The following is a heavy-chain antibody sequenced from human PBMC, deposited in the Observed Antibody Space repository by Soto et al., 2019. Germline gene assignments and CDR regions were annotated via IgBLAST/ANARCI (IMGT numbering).Heavy chain of an antibody. D-gene: IGHD6-6*01. Sequence: PXETRPLTCTVAGGSISSGGFYWSWIRQHPGKGLEWIGYIYYSGSTYYNPSLKSRVTISVDTSKNQFSLKLSSVTAADTAVYYCARDGRHSSSSRSHRGQGALVTVSS. J-gene: IGHJ1*01. V-gene: IGHV4-31*03. CDR3: ARDGRHSSSSRSH. CDR2: IYYSGST. CDR1: GGSISSGGFY.